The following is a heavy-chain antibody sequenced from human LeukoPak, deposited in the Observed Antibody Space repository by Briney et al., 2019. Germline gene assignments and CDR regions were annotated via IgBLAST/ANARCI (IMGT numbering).Heavy chain of an antibody. D-gene: IGHD2-2*02. CDR1: GFTFSSYA. CDR2: ISSNGGST. Sequence: PGGSLRLSCAASGFTFSSYAMHWVRQAPGKGLEYVSAISSNGGSTYYANSVKGRFTISGDNSKNTLYLQMGSLRAEDMAVYYCARVQPGYTFDYWGQGTLVTVSS. CDR3: ARVQPGYTFDY. J-gene: IGHJ4*02. V-gene: IGHV3-64*01.